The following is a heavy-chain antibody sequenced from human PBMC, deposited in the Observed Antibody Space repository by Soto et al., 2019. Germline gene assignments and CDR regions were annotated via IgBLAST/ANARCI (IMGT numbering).Heavy chain of an antibody. CDR3: ARDLGDYGGNNYYYYYGMDV. V-gene: IGHV1-46*01. CDR1: GYTFTSYY. J-gene: IGHJ6*02. Sequence: QVQLVQSGAEVKKPGASVKVSCKASGYTFTSYYMHWVRQAPGQGLEWMGIINPSGGSTSYAQKFQGRVTMTRDTSTSTVYMELSSLRSEDTAVYDCARDLGDYGGNNYYYYYGMDVWGQGTTVTVSS. D-gene: IGHD4-17*01. CDR2: INPSGGST.